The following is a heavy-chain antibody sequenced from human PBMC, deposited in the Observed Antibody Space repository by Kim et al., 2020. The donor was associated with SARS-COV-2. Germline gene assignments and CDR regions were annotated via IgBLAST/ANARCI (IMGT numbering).Heavy chain of an antibody. CDR2: ISGSGGST. CDR3: AKDVSRITFFGVVTRGGMDV. Sequence: WGSLRLSCAASGFTFSSYSMSWVRQAPGKGLEWVSAISGSGGSTYYADSVKGRFTISRDNSKNTLYLQMNSLRAEDTAVYYCAKDVSRITFFGVVTRGGMDVWGQGTTVTVSS. D-gene: IGHD3-3*01. V-gene: IGHV3-23*01. J-gene: IGHJ6*02. CDR1: GFTFSSYS.